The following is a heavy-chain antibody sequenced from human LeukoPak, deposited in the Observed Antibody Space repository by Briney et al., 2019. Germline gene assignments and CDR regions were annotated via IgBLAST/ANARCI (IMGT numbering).Heavy chain of an antibody. Sequence: VGSLRLSCAASVFTFRSFWIHWVRQAPGKGLVWVGRINNDGTDTIYADSVKGRFTVSRDNAKNTLYLQMNSLRVEDTAVYFCSRGGFSHGFDVWGQGTVVTVSS. J-gene: IGHJ3*01. V-gene: IGHV3-74*01. CDR3: SRGGFSHGFDV. CDR1: VFTFRSFW. D-gene: IGHD5-12*01. CDR2: INNDGTDT.